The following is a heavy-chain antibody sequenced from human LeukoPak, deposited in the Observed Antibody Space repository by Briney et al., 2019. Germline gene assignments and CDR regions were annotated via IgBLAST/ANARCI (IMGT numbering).Heavy chain of an antibody. CDR1: GGSISSSSYY. J-gene: IGHJ3*02. CDR2: IYYSGST. Sequence: SETQSLTCTVSGGSISSSSYYWGWIRQPPGKGLEWIGSIYYSGSTYYNPSLKSRVTISVDTSKNQFSLKLSSVTAADTAVYYCVRGYDSSGYYYPLDAFDIWGQGTMVTVSS. V-gene: IGHV4-39*01. CDR3: VRGYDSSGYYYPLDAFDI. D-gene: IGHD3-22*01.